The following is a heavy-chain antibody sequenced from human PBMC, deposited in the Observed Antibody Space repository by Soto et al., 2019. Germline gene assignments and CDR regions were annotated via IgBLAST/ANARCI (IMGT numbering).Heavy chain of an antibody. V-gene: IGHV1-69*13. Sequence: GASVKVSCKASGGTFSSYAISWVRQAPGQGLEWMGGIIPFFGTANYTQKFQGRVTITADESTSTAYMELSSLRSEDTAFYYCARDARLYCSSTSCYAEYSSSWYYFDYWGQGTLVTVSS. J-gene: IGHJ4*02. CDR2: IIPFFGTA. D-gene: IGHD2-2*01. CDR3: ARDARLYCSSTSCYAEYSSSWYYFDY. CDR1: GGTFSSYA.